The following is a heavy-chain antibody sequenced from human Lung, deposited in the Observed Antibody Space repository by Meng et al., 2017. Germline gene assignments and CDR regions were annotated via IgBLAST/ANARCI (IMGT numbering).Heavy chain of an antibody. CDR2: IYNSGST. CDR1: GGSISSSNYY. Sequence: ESGPVLVKPSQTLPLTCTCSGGSISSSNYYWSWIRQPPGKGLEWSGHIYNSGSTYYNPSLKSRITISVDTSKNQFSLKLSSVTAADTAVYYCARGQKGYFDLWGRGTLVTVSS. J-gene: IGHJ2*01. V-gene: IGHV4-30-4*01. CDR3: ARGQKGYFDL.